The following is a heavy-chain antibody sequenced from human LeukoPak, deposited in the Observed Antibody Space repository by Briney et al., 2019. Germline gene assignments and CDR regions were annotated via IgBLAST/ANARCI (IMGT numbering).Heavy chain of an antibody. CDR2: ISSSSSYI. CDR1: GFTFSSYS. V-gene: IGHV3-21*01. J-gene: IGHJ6*02. Sequence: GGSLRLSCAASGFTFSSYSMNWVRQAPGKGLEWVSSISSSSSYIYYADSVKGRFTISRENAKNSLYLQMNSLRAEDTAVYYCAREYYDFWSGYYNYYYYGMDVWGQGTTVTVSS. D-gene: IGHD3-3*01. CDR3: AREYYDFWSGYYNYYYYGMDV.